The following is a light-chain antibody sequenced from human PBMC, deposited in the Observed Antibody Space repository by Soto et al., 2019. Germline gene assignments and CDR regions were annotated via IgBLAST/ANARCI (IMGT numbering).Light chain of an antibody. Sequence: ALTQPPSASGSPGQSVAISCTGTSIDVCGYNYVSWYQQHPGKAPKLMIYEVNKRPSGVPDRFSGSKSGNTASLTVSGLQAEDEADYYCSSYAGSSNVFGTGTKVTVL. CDR3: SSYAGSSNV. CDR1: SIDVCGYNY. J-gene: IGLJ1*01. V-gene: IGLV2-8*01. CDR2: EVN.